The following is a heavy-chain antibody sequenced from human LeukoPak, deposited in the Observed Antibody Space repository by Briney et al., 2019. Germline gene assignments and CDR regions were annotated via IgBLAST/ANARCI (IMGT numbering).Heavy chain of an antibody. CDR2: INPNSGGT. CDR1: GYTFTGYY. V-gene: IGHV1-2*02. J-gene: IGHJ4*02. CDR3: ARGGRYFDWLLPNYFDY. D-gene: IGHD3-9*01. Sequence: ASVKVSCKASGYTFTGYYMHWVRQAPGQGLEWMGWINPNSGGTNYAQKFQGRVTMTRDTSISTAYMELSRLRSDDTAVYYCARGGRYFDWLLPNYFDYWGQGTLVTVSS.